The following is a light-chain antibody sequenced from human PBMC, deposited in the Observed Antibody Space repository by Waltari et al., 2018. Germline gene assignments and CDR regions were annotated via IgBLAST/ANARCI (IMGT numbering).Light chain of an antibody. Sequence: DIVMTQSPDSLAVSLGERATINCKSSQSVFYSPNNKNYLSWYHQKPGQPPKLLIYWASTRESGVPDRFSGSGSGTDFTLTISSLQAEDVALYFCQQYYGSPFTFGGGTKVEIK. CDR3: QQYYGSPFT. J-gene: IGKJ4*01. V-gene: IGKV4-1*01. CDR1: QSVFYSPNNKNY. CDR2: WAS.